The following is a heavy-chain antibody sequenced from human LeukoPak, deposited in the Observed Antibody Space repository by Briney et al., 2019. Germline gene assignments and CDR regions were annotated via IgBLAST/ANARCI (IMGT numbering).Heavy chain of an antibody. CDR3: ARDLGDTYYYDSSGYYHD. CDR2: IYYSGST. V-gene: IGHV4-39*07. D-gene: IGHD3-22*01. CDR1: GGSISSSSYY. J-gene: IGHJ4*02. Sequence: SETPSLTCTVSGGSISSSSYYWVWLPPPPGMGLEWIVSIYYSGSTYYNPSLKSRVTISVDTSKNQFSQKLSSVTAADTAVYYCARDLGDTYYYDSSGYYHDWGQGTLVTVSS.